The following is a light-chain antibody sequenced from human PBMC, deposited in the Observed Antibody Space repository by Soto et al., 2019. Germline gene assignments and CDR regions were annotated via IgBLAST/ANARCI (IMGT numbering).Light chain of an antibody. CDR2: AVS. J-gene: IGLJ1*01. CDR3: ISYTYRQSYL. Sequence: QSVLTQPASVSGSPGQSNTISCSGTSSDIGSYDHVAWYQQFPGKSPKLIIYAVSDRPSGVSDRFSGSKSGISASLTISGLQTEDEADYYCISYTYRQSYLFGTGTKVTVL. CDR1: SSDIGSYDH. V-gene: IGLV2-14*03.